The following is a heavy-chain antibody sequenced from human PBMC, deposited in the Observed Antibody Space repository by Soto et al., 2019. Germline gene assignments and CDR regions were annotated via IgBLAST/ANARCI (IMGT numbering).Heavy chain of an antibody. J-gene: IGHJ6*03. D-gene: IGHD3-3*01. V-gene: IGHV4-59*08. CDR1: GGSISSYY. CDR3: ARLRHCDFWSGPYYMDV. Sequence: PSETLSLTCTVSGGSISSYYWSWIRQPPGKGLEWIGYIYYSGSTNYNPSLKSRVTISVDTSKNQFSLKLSSVTAADTAVYYCARLRHCDFWSGPYYMDVWGKGTTVTVSS. CDR2: IYYSGST.